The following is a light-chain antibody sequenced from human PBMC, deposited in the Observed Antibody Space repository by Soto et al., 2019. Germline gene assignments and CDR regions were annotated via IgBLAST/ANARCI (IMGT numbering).Light chain of an antibody. CDR2: EVS. CDR3: SSYTSSSHYV. V-gene: IGLV2-14*01. J-gene: IGLJ1*01. CDR1: SSDVGGYNY. Sequence: QSALTQPASVSGSPGQSITISCTGTSSDVGGYNYVSWYQQHPGKAPKLMIYEVSNRPSGVSNRFSGSKSGKTASLTISGLQSEDEADYYCSSYTSSSHYVFGTGTKVTVL.